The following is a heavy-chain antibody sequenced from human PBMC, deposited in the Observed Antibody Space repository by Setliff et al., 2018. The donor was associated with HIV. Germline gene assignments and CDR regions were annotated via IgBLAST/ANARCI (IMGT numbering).Heavy chain of an antibody. CDR2: IYSTGST. CDR3: ARAPFRGGSFGWFDP. D-gene: IGHD2-15*01. CDR1: GDSISSGNYY. J-gene: IGHJ5*02. V-gene: IGHV4-61*02. Sequence: SETLSLTCTFSGDSISSGNYYWSWIRQPAGKGLEWIGRIYSTGSTNYNPSLKSRVTISIDTSKNQFSLKVTSVTAADTAVYYCARAPFRGGSFGWFDPWGQGTLVTVSS.